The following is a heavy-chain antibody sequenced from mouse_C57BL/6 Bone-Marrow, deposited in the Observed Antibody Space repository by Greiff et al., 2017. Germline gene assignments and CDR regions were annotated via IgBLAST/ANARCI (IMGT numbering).Heavy chain of an antibody. CDR1: GFTFSDYG. Sequence: EVKLMESGGGLVKPGGSLKLSCAASGFTFSDYGMHWVRQAPEQGLEWVAYISSGSSPIYYAHTVKGRFTISRDNAKNTLFLQMTSLRSEDTAMYYCARYGNFEGFAYWGQGTLVTVSA. V-gene: IGHV5-17*01. CDR2: ISSGSSPI. J-gene: IGHJ3*01. D-gene: IGHD2-1*01. CDR3: ARYGNFEGFAY.